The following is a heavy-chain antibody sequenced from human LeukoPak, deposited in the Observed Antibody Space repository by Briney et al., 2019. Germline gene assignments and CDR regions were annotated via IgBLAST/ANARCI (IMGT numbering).Heavy chain of an antibody. V-gene: IGHV3-21*01. Sequence: GSLRLSCAASGFTFSSYSMNWVRQAPGKGLEWVSSISSSSSYIYYADSVKGRFTISRDNAKNSLYLQMNSLRAEDTAVYYCAREGIAVAGTDYYGMDVWGKGTTVTVSS. CDR3: AREGIAVAGTDYYGMDV. J-gene: IGHJ6*04. CDR1: GFTFSSYS. D-gene: IGHD6-19*01. CDR2: ISSSSSYI.